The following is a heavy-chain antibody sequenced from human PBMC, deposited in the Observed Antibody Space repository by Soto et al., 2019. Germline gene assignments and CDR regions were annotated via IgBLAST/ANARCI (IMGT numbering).Heavy chain of an antibody. J-gene: IGHJ5*02. CDR2: IYPGDSDT. D-gene: IGHD3-10*01. CDR3: ARQGSDRSYYYGSGSPGGFDP. V-gene: IGHV5-51*01. CDR1: GYSFTSYW. Sequence: GESLKISCKGSGYSFTSYWIGWVRQMPGKGLEWMGIIYPGDSDTRYSPSFQGQVTISADKSISTAYLQWSSLKASDTAMYYCARQGSDRSYYYGSGSPGGFDPWGQGTLVTVSS.